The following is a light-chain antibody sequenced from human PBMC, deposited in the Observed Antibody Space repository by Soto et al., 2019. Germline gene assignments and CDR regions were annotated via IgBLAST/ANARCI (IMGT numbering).Light chain of an antibody. V-gene: IGKV3-15*01. CDR1: QTLDSM. J-gene: IGKJ1*01. CDR3: QQYKDWPTT. CDR2: SAS. Sequence: IVLTQSPATLSVSPGERDTLSCWASQTLDSMVAWYQQKSGQAPRLLIYSASARATGVPARFSGYGSGTDFTLTISSLQSEDLGVYYCQQYKDWPTTFGQGTKVDIK.